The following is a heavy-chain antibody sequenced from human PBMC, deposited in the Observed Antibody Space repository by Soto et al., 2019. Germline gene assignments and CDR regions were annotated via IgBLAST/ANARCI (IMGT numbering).Heavy chain of an antibody. V-gene: IGHV3-9*01. CDR2: INWKGDTI. Sequence: ELQLVESGGGLVQHGRSLRLSCVASGFTLGEYGMHWVRQVPGEGQEWVSGINWKGDTIAYADSVRGRFIISRDNAKNSLFLQMNSLRTEDTAFYYCAKDSRYYGSGTTPYWGQGTLVTVSS. D-gene: IGHD3-10*01. CDR1: GFTLGEYG. J-gene: IGHJ4*02. CDR3: AKDSRYYGSGTTPY.